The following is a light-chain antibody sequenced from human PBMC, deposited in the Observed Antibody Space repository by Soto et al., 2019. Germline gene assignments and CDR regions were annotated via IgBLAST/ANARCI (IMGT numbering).Light chain of an antibody. CDR2: GAS. Sequence: EIVLTQSPGTLSLSPGERATLSCRASQSVSNSYLTWYQQKPGQAPRLLIYGASNRPTGIPDRFSGSGSGTDFTLTISRLEPEDFAMYYCQQYGGSPPFTFGPGTKVDIK. J-gene: IGKJ3*01. CDR1: QSVSNSY. V-gene: IGKV3-20*01. CDR3: QQYGGSPPFT.